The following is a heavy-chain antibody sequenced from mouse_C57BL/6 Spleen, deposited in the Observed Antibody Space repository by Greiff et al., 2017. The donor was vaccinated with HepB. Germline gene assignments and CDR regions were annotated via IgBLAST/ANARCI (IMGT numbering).Heavy chain of an antibody. D-gene: IGHD3-2*02. V-gene: IGHV5-15*01. Sequence: EVKLMESGGGLVQPGGSLKLSCAASGFTFSDYGMAWVRQAPRKGPEWVAFSSNLAYSIYYADTVTGRFTISRENAKNTLYLEMSSLRSEDTAMYYCARQGDSSGYDAMDYWGQGTSVTVSS. CDR2: SSNLAYSI. CDR1: GFTFSDYG. J-gene: IGHJ4*01. CDR3: ARQGDSSGYDAMDY.